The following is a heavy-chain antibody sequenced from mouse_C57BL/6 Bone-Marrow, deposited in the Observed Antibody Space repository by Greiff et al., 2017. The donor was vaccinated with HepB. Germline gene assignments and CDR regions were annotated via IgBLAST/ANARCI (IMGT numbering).Heavy chain of an antibody. CDR1: GFTFSSYG. CDR3: ARGLLRPRVAY. Sequence: EVQLVESGGDLVKPGGSLKLSCAASGFTFSSYGMSWVRQTPDKRLEWVATISSGGSYTYYPDSVKGRFTISRDNAKNTLYLQMSSLKSEDTAMYYCARGLLRPRVAYGGQGTLVTVSA. D-gene: IGHD1-2*01. J-gene: IGHJ3*01. V-gene: IGHV5-6*01. CDR2: ISSGGSYT.